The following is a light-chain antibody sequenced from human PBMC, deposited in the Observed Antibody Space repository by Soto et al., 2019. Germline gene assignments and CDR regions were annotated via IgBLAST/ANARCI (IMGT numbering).Light chain of an antibody. CDR2: DVN. CDR1: SNDVGDYDY. J-gene: IGLJ1*01. V-gene: IGLV2-11*01. CDR3: CSYAGGYTFV. Sequence: QSALTQPRSVSGSPGQSVTISCTGTSNDVGDYDYVSWYQQYPGKAPKLIIYDVNKRPSGVPHRFSGSKSGNTASLTISALQAEDDADYYCCSYAGGYTFVFGTGTKLTVL.